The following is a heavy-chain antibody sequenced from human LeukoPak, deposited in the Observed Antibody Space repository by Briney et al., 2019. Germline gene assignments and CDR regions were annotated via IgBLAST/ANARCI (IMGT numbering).Heavy chain of an antibody. V-gene: IGHV4-39*01. D-gene: IGHD5-18*01. CDR1: GGSISSSSYY. CDR2: IYYSGST. J-gene: IGHJ4*02. CDR3: ARLVGPRGYSYGSIDY. Sequence: SEILSLTCTVSGGSISSSSYYWGWIRQPPGKGLEWIGSIYYSGSTYYNPSLKSRVTISVDTSKNQFSLKLSSVTAADTAVYYCARLVGPRGYSYGSIDYWGQGTLVTVSS.